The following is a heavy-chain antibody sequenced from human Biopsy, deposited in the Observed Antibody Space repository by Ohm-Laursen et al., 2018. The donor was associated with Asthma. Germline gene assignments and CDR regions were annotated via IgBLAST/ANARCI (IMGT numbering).Heavy chain of an antibody. CDR3: AKGKYKWNDGYYGLDV. Sequence: GSLRLSCAASGVSFSTYGMNWVRQAPGKGLEWVAVIGFDGLKKDYADSVKGRFTISRDNSKNTLYLEVTSLRAEDTAVYYCAKGKYKWNDGYYGLDVWGQGTTVTVSS. CDR1: GVSFSTYG. J-gene: IGHJ6*02. CDR2: IGFDGLKK. D-gene: IGHD1-20*01. V-gene: IGHV3-30*02.